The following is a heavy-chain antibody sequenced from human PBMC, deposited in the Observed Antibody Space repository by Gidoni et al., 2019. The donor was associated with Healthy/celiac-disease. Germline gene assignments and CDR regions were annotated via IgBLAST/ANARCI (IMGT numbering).Heavy chain of an antibody. D-gene: IGHD3-16*02. CDR3: ARKDDYVWGSYPFDI. CDR2: ISSSSYI. J-gene: IGHJ3*02. V-gene: IGHV3-21*01. Sequence: EVQRVESGGGLVKPGGSLRLSCAASGFTFSSYSMNWGRQAPGKGLEWVSSISSSSYIYYADSVKGRFTISRDNAKNSLYLQMNSLRAEDTAVYYCARKDDYVWGSYPFDIWGQGTMVTVSS. CDR1: GFTFSSYS.